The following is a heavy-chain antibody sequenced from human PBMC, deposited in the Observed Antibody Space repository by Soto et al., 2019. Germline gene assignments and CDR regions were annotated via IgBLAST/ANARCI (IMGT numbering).Heavy chain of an antibody. CDR3: ARIGNPDASLYFDY. Sequence: QVQLQESGPGLVKPSQTLSLTCTVSGGSISVGVYYWIWIRQLPGKGPEWIGYTYHTGSTYYNPSLESRVTISVDPSKNQFSLRLSSVTAADTAVYYCARIGNPDASLYFDYWGQGTLVTVSS. CDR2: TYHTGST. J-gene: IGHJ4*02. V-gene: IGHV4-31*03. D-gene: IGHD2-2*01. CDR1: GGSISVGVYY.